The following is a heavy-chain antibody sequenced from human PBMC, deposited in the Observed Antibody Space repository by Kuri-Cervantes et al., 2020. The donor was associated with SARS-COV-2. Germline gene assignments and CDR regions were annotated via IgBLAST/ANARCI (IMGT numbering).Heavy chain of an antibody. J-gene: IGHJ4*02. CDR3: ARANYYYDSSGWGCYFDY. D-gene: IGHD3-22*01. Sequence: SETLSLTCTVSGGSISSGDYYWSWIRQPPGKGLEWIGYIYYSGSTNYNPSLKSRVTISVDTSEDQFSLKLSSVTAADTAVYYCARANYYYDSSGWGCYFDYWGQGTLVTVSS. CDR1: GGSISSGDYY. V-gene: IGHV4-61*08. CDR2: IYYSGST.